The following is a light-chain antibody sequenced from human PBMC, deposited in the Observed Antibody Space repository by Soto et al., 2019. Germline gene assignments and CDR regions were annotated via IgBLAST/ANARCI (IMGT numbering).Light chain of an antibody. V-gene: IGLV1-44*01. CDR1: NSNIGSNT. Sequence: QSVLTQPPSASGTPGWRVTISFSVSNSNIGSNTVNWYQQLPGTAPKLLIYSNNQRPSGVPDRFSGSKSGTSASLAISGLQSEDVSDYSCAAWDDTLTRYVFGTGTKSP. CDR2: SNN. J-gene: IGLJ1*01. CDR3: AAWDDTLTRYV.